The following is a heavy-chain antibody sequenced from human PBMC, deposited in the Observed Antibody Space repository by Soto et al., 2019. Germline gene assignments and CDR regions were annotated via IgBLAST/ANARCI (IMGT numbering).Heavy chain of an antibody. J-gene: IGHJ5*02. Sequence: ASVKVSCKASGYSFTSYGISWVRQAPGQGLEWMGWISSYNGKTNYAQKVQGRVTMTTDTSTSTAYMELRSLRSDDTAVYYCARDLTYDGRVAAAGNINWFDPWGQGTLVTVSS. CDR2: ISSYNGKT. CDR3: ARDLTYDGRVAAAGNINWFDP. D-gene: IGHD6-13*01. CDR1: GYSFTSYG. V-gene: IGHV1-18*01.